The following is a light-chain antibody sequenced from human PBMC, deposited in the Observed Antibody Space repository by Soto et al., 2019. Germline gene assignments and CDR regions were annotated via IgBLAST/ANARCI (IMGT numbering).Light chain of an antibody. CDR3: QQNNNWPPIK. J-gene: IGKJ5*01. Sequence: EIVMTQSPATLSLFPGERATLSCRASQSISSNLAWYQQKPGQAPRLVIYGASTRATGIPARFSGSGSGTESTLTISSLQSEDFAVYYCQQNNNWPPIKFGQGTRLEIK. V-gene: IGKV3-15*01. CDR2: GAS. CDR1: QSISSN.